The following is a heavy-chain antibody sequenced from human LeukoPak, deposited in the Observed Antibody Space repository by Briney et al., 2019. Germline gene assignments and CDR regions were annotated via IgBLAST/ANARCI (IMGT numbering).Heavy chain of an antibody. D-gene: IGHD6-25*01. V-gene: IGHV3-21*06. CDR3: GKAFPPLRVAAAGDY. CDR2: ISYMGDHR. J-gene: IGHJ4*02. CDR1: GFTFSDCD. Sequence: GESLKISCTASGFTFSDCDMNWFRQAPGKGLQWVSSISYMGDHRYYADSAKGRFTISRDNAKNSLYLQMDNLRADDTAVYYCGKAFPPLRVAAAGDYWGQGTLVTVSS.